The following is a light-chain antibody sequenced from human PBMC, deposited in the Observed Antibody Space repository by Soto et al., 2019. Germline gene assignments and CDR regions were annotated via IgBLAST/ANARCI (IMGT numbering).Light chain of an antibody. CDR2: GAS. CDR3: QQYETSPAWT. J-gene: IGKJ1*01. V-gene: IGKV3-20*01. Sequence: EIVLTQSPGTLSVSLGETATLSCTASQSVDSSSLAWYQQKPGQAPRLLIYGASSGATGIPDRFSGSGSGTDFTLTVSRLEPEDFAVYYCQQYETSPAWTFGQGTKVDVK. CDR1: QSVDSSS.